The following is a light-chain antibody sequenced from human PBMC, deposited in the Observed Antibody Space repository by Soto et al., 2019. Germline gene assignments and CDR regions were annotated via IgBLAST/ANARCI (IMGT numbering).Light chain of an antibody. CDR1: NIGSKS. V-gene: IGLV3-21*04. CDR3: QVWDSSSDHPGVV. Sequence: SYELTQPPSVSVAPGKTARITCGGNNIGSKSVHWYQQKPCQAPVLVIYYDSDRPSGIPERFSGSNSGNTATLTISRVEAGDEADYYCQVWDSSSDHPGVVFGGGTKLTVL. CDR2: YDS. J-gene: IGLJ2*01.